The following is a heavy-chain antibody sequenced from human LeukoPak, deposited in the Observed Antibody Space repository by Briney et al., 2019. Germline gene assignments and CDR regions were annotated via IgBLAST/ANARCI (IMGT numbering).Heavy chain of an antibody. Sequence: GASVKVSCKASGYAFTSYPMNWVRQAPGQGLEWMGWINTNTGNPTYAQGFTGRFVFSLDTSVSTAYLQISSLKAEDTAVYYCARDWGRYQDIVVVVAAIPLFDYWGQGTLVTVSS. CDR3: ARDWGRYQDIVVVVAAIPLFDY. CDR2: INTNTGNP. D-gene: IGHD2-15*01. CDR1: GYAFTSYP. V-gene: IGHV7-4-1*02. J-gene: IGHJ4*02.